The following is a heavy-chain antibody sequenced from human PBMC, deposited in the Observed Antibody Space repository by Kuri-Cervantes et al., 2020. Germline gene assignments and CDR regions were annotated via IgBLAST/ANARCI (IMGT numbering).Heavy chain of an antibody. V-gene: IGHV3-49*03. CDR1: GFTFGDFA. CDR2: IRSQAHGGAI. J-gene: IGHJ4*02. Sequence: GESLKISCTTSGFTFGDFAMSWFRQAPGEGLEWVGFIRSQAHGGAIEYAASVKGRFTISRDDSKRIAYLQMNSLKIEDTALYYCTRDTDAWDYWGQGTLVTVSS. CDR3: TRDTDAWDY.